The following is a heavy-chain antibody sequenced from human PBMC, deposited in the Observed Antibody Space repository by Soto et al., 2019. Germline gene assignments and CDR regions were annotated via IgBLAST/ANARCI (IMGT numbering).Heavy chain of an antibody. CDR2: IYYSGST. CDR3: PCTTGYGSSWYGEYFDY. J-gene: IGHJ4*02. CDR1: GGSISSYY. D-gene: IGHD6-13*01. Sequence: SETLSLTCTVSGGSISSYYWSWIRQPPGKGLEWIGYIYYSGSTNYNPSLKSRVTISVDTSKNQFSLKLSSVTAADTAVYYCPCTTGYGSSWYGEYFDYWGQGTLATVSS. V-gene: IGHV4-59*01.